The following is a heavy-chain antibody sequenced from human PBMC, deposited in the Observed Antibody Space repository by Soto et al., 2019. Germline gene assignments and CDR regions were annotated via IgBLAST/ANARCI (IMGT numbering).Heavy chain of an antibody. V-gene: IGHV4-34*01. CDR1: GGSFSGYY. CDR2: INHSGST. CDR3: ARGWSVATMYSDP. D-gene: IGHD5-12*01. Sequence: PWETLSLTCAVYGGSFSGYYWSWIRQPPGKGLEWIGEINHSGSTNYNPSLKSRVTISVDTSKNQFSLKLSSVTAADTAVYYCARGWSVATMYSDPWGQGTLVTVSS. J-gene: IGHJ5*02.